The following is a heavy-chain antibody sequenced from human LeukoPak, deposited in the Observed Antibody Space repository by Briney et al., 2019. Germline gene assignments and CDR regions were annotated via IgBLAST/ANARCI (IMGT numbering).Heavy chain of an antibody. D-gene: IGHD3-10*01. CDR3: ARELYYGSATGP. V-gene: IGHV3-33*08. CDR1: GFTFSRHG. Sequence: PGGSLRLSCAASGFTFSRHGMHWVRQAPGKGLEWVAVIGDTGRAKYYADSVEGRFTASRDNSKNTLYLQMNSLRAEDTAVYYCARELYYGSATGPWGQGTLVTVSS. CDR2: IGDTGRAK. J-gene: IGHJ4*02.